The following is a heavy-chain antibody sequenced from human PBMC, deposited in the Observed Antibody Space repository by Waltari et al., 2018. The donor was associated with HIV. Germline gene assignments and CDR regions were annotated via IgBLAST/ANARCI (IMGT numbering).Heavy chain of an antibody. CDR1: GFTFGDYA. D-gene: IGHD3-22*01. CDR2: IRSKAYGGTT. V-gene: IGHV3-49*03. Sequence: EVQLVESGGGLVQPGRSLRLSCTASGFTFGDYAMSWFRQAPGKGLEWVGFIRSKAYGGTTEYAASVKGRFTISRDDSKSIAYLQMNSLKTEDTAVYYCTREIYYDSSGYYHWGQGTLVTVSS. CDR3: TREIYYDSSGYYH. J-gene: IGHJ5*02.